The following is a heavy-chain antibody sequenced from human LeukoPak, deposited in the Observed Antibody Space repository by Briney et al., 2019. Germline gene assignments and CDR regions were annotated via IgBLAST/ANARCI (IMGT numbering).Heavy chain of an antibody. D-gene: IGHD5-24*01. CDR3: ARSCCYNPSIAFDI. CDR1: GYSFTSYW. V-gene: IGHV5-51*01. J-gene: IGHJ3*02. Sequence: LGESLKISCKGSGYSFTSYWIGWARQMPGKGLEWMGIIYPGDSDTRYSPSFQAQVTISADKSISTAYLQWSSLKASDTATYYCARSCCYNPSIAFDIWGQGTMVTVSS. CDR2: IYPGDSDT.